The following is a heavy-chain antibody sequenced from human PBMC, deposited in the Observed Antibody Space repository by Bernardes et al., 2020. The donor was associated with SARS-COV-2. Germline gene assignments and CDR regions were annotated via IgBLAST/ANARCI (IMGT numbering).Heavy chain of an antibody. V-gene: IGHV4-4*07. CDR3: ARDRMAGVWFGELVVMDV. D-gene: IGHD3-10*01. CDR2: IYTSGST. Sequence: SETLSLTCTVSGGSISSYYWSWIRQPAGKGLEWIGRIYTSGSTNYNPSLKSRVTMSVDTSKNQFSLKLSSVTAADTAVYYCARDRMAGVWFGELVVMDVWGKGTTVTVSS. CDR1: GGSISSYY. J-gene: IGHJ6*03.